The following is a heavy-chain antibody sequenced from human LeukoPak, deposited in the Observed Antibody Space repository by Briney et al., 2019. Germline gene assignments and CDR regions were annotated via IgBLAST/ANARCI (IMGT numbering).Heavy chain of an antibody. CDR2: IRYDGSNK. D-gene: IGHD6-19*01. J-gene: IGHJ4*02. CDR1: GFTFSSYG. V-gene: IGHV3-30*02. Sequence: GGSLRLSCTASGFTFSSYGMHWVRQAPGKGLEWVAFIRYDGSNKYYADSVKGRFTISRDDSKNTLYLQMNSLRAEDTAVYYCAKDTGKYSSGWTDYWGQGTLVTVSS. CDR3: AKDTGKYSSGWTDY.